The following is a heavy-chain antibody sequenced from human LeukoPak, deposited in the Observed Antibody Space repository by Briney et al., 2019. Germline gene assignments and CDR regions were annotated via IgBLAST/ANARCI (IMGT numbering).Heavy chain of an antibody. D-gene: IGHD6-19*01. CDR3: ARDSGRSSSWLPIAVAGTFDY. CDR1: GYTFTGYY. V-gene: IGHV1-2*02. J-gene: IGHJ4*02. CDR2: INPNSGGT. Sequence: ASVKVSCKGAGYTFTGYYMHWVRQGPGQGLEWVGWINPNSGGTNYAQEFPGRVTMTRDTSISTAYMEQSRLRSDDPAVYYCARDSGRSSSWLPIAVAGTFDYRGQGTLVTLSS.